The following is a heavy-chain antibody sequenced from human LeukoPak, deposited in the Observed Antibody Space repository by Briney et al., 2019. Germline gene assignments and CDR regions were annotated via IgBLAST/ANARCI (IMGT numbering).Heavy chain of an antibody. D-gene: IGHD3-10*01. CDR2: IWYDGSNK. V-gene: IGHV3-33*01. CDR1: GFTFSSYG. CDR3: ARDPDRRLWFGDLLTNGMDV. Sequence: PGRSLRLSCAASGFTFSSYGMHWVRQAPGKGLEWVAVIWYDGSNKYYADSVKGRFTISRDNSKNTLYLQMNSLRAEDTAVYYCARDPDRRLWFGDLLTNGMDVWGQGTTVTVSS. J-gene: IGHJ6*02.